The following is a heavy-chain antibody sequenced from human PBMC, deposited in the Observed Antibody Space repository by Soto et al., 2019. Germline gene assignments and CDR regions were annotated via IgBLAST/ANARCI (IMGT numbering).Heavy chain of an antibody. CDR2: INPADGYA. CDR1: GYTFTTFG. J-gene: IGHJ4*02. V-gene: IGHV1-3*01. Sequence: QAQLVQSGAEVKTPGASVKLSCRASGYTFTTFGVHWMRQAPGHGLEWMGWINPADGYARSSQNFQGRVTLTRDTSANTVYLEMISLTFDDTAVYYCASRDSINTPAGDFGCWGQGTLVTVSS. D-gene: IGHD2-8*02. CDR3: ASRDSINTPAGDFGC.